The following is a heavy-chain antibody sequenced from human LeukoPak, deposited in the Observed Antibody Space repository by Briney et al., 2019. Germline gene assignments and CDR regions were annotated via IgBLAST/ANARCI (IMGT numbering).Heavy chain of an antibody. Sequence: GASVKVSCKASGYTFTSYDINWVRQATGQGLEWMGWMNPNSGNTGYAQKFQGRVTITRNTSISTAYMELSSLRSEDTAVYYCARGDYVWGSYRAPHDYWGQGTLVTVSS. CDR2: MNPNSGNT. D-gene: IGHD3-16*02. J-gene: IGHJ4*02. CDR3: ARGDYVWGSYRAPHDY. CDR1: GYTFTSYD. V-gene: IGHV1-8*03.